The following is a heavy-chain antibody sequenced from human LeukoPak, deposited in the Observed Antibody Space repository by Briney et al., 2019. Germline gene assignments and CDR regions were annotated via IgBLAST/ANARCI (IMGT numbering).Heavy chain of an antibody. Sequence: GGSLRLSCAASGFTVSSTYMSWVRQAPGKGLEWVSVIYSGGGTYYADSVKGRFTISRDNSKNMLYLQMNSLRAEDTAVYYCAKEGSYGDYENYGMDVWGQGTTVTVSS. J-gene: IGHJ6*02. CDR3: AKEGSYGDYENYGMDV. D-gene: IGHD4-17*01. CDR1: GFTVSSTY. CDR2: IYSGGGT. V-gene: IGHV3-53*01.